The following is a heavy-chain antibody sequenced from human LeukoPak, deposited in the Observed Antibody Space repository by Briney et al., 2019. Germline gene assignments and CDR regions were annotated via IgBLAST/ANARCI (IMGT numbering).Heavy chain of an antibody. CDR1: GFIFTDYG. V-gene: IGHV3-30*02. CDR2: IRYDGSDK. CDR3: AKEGTASMPSDLDP. J-gene: IGHJ5*02. Sequence: QPVGSLRLSCAASGFIFTDYGMHWVRQAPGKGLEWLTFIRYDGSDKYYADSVKGRFTISRDNSKNTLYLQMNSLTSEDTAVYYCAKEGTASMPSDLDPWGQGILVTVSS. D-gene: IGHD2-2*01.